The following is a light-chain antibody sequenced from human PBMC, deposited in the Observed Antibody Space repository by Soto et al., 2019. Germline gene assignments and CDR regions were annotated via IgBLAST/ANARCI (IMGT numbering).Light chain of an antibody. CDR3: QQTYSTPYI. CDR2: AAS. Sequence: IQMTQSPSSLSASVGDRVTITCRASQSISTYLNWYQHKPGKAPKLLVYAASSLQSAVSSRFSGSGSGTDFTLTISSLQPEDCATYYCQQTYSTPYIFGQGTKLEI. V-gene: IGKV1-39*01. J-gene: IGKJ2*01. CDR1: QSISTY.